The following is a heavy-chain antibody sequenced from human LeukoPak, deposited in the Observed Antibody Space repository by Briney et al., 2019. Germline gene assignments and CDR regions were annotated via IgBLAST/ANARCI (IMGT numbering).Heavy chain of an antibody. J-gene: IGHJ4*02. CDR2: INGRGSEK. Sequence: GGSLRLSCAASGFTFSSYSMNWVRQAPGKGLEWVANINGRGSEKYYVDSVKGRFTISRDNAKNSLYLQMNSLTAEDTAIYYCATDDYGPAGYGGQGTLVTVSS. CDR3: ATDDYGPAGY. CDR1: GFTFSSYS. V-gene: IGHV3-7*01. D-gene: IGHD3-16*01.